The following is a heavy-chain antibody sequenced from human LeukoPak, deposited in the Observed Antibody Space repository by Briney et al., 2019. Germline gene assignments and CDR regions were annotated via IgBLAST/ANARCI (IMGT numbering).Heavy chain of an antibody. CDR2: ISGSGGST. J-gene: IGHJ6*03. V-gene: IGHV3-23*01. Sequence: GGSLTLSCAPSGFTFNSHTMSWLRQAPGKGRAWVSAISGSGGSTYADSVKGRFTISRDNSKNTLYLQMNSLRAEDTAVYYCAKLPLRFLEWYYYMDVWGKGTTVTVSS. CDR3: AKLPLRFLEWYYYMDV. CDR1: GFTFNSHT. D-gene: IGHD3-3*01.